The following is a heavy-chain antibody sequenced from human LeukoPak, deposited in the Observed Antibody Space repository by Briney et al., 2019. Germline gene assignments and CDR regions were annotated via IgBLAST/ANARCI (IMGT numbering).Heavy chain of an antibody. Sequence: GGSLRLSCAASGFTFSRFAMYWVRQAPEKGLEWVSAISGGGGSAYYADSVKGRFTVSGDNSKGTLYLQMNSLRAEDTAVYYCAKPGYSSSWVFDYWGQGTLVTVSS. V-gene: IGHV3-23*01. CDR2: ISGGGGSA. CDR3: AKPGYSSSWVFDY. D-gene: IGHD6-13*01. CDR1: GFTFSRFA. J-gene: IGHJ4*02.